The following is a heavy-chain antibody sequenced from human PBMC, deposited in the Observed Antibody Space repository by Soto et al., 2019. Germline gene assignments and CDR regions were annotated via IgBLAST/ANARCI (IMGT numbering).Heavy chain of an antibody. J-gene: IGHJ6*02. CDR3: AGGDYDFGAPYYYYGMDV. D-gene: IGHD3-3*01. CDR1: GFTFSSYE. Sequence: GGSLRLSCAASGFTFSSYEMNWVRQAPGKGPEWVSYISSSGSTIYYADSVKGRFTISRDNAKNSLYLPMNSLRAEDTAVYYCAGGDYDFGAPYYYYGMDVWGQGTRVTVSS. V-gene: IGHV3-48*03. CDR2: ISSSGSTI.